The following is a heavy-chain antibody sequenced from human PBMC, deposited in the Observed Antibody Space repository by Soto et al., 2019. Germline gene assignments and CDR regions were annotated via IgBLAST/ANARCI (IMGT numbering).Heavy chain of an antibody. CDR2: IYNSGST. V-gene: IGHV4-39*01. D-gene: IGHD6-13*01. Sequence: PSETLFLTCTVSGGSSSSSSYYWGWIRQPPWKWLEWIGSIYNSGSTNYNPSLKSRVTISVDTSNNQLSLKLNSVTAADTAFYYCARRGSISPPVGFDTWGQRAMVTVSS. J-gene: IGHJ5*02. CDR3: ARRGSISPPVGFDT. CDR1: GGSSSSSSYY.